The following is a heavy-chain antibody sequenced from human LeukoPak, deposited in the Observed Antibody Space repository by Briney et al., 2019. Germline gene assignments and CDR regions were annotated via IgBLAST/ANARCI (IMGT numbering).Heavy chain of an antibody. CDR2: IYSGGST. J-gene: IGHJ6*02. V-gene: IGHV3-53*01. Sequence: GGSLRLSCAASGFTFSSFGMHWVRQAPGKGLEWVSVIYSGGSTYYADSVKGRFTISRDNSKNTLYLQMNSLRAEDTAVYYCARDQAGTGYYYYGMDVWGQGTTVTVSS. CDR1: GFTFSSFG. CDR3: ARDQAGTGYYYYGMDV. D-gene: IGHD1-7*01.